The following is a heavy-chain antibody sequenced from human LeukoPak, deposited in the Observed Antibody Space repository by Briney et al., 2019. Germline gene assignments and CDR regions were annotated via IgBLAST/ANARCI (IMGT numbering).Heavy chain of an antibody. Sequence: NPSETLSLTCTVSGGSISSYYWSWIRQPAGKGLEWIGRIYTSGSTNYNPSLKSRVTMSVDTSKNQISLKLSSVTAADTAVYYCARIAAAGYWYFDLWGRGTLVTVSS. CDR2: IYTSGST. V-gene: IGHV4-4*07. J-gene: IGHJ2*01. CDR1: GGSISSYY. CDR3: ARIAAAGYWYFDL. D-gene: IGHD6-13*01.